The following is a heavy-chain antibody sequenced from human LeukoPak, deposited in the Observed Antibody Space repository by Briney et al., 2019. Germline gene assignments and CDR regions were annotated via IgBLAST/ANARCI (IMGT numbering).Heavy chain of an antibody. J-gene: IGHJ4*02. Sequence: PGGSLRLSCAASGFTFSSYSMNWVRQAPGKGLEWVSSISSSSSYIYYADSVKGRFTISRDNAKNSLYLQMNSLRAEDTAVYYCARLVPIQRYRALAFDYWGQGTLVTVSS. CDR3: ARLVPIQRYRALAFDY. V-gene: IGHV3-21*01. CDR2: ISSSSSYI. D-gene: IGHD3-9*01. CDR1: GFTFSSYS.